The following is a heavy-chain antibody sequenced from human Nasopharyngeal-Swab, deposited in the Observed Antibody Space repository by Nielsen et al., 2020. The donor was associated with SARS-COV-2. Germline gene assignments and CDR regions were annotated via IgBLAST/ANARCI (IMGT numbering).Heavy chain of an antibody. V-gene: IGHV3-15*01. J-gene: IGHJ6*02. CDR3: TTGTGSSGGYYGMDV. CDR1: GFTFSNAW. CDR2: IKSKTDGGTT. Sequence: GGSLRLSCAASGFTFSNAWMSWVRQAPGKGLEWVGRIKSKTDGGTTDYAAPVKGRFTISRDDSKNTLCLQMNSLKTEDTAVYYCTTGTGSSGGYYGMDVWGQGTTVTVSS. D-gene: IGHD6-6*01.